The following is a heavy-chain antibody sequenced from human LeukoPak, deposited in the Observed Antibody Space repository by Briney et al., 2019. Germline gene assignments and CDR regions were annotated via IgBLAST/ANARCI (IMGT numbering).Heavy chain of an antibody. V-gene: IGHV4-61*02. CDR3: ARVGTAMTDY. J-gene: IGHJ4*02. CDR1: GGSISSGSYY. D-gene: IGHD5-18*01. Sequence: SETLSLTCAVSGGSISSGSYYWSWIRQPAGKGLEWIGRIYTGGSTNYNPSLKSRVTISVDTSKNQFSLKLSSVTAADTAVYYCARVGTAMTDYWGQGTLVTVSS. CDR2: IYTGGST.